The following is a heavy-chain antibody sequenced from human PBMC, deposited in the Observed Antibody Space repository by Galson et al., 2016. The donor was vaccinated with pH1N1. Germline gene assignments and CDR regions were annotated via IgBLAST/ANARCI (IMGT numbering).Heavy chain of an antibody. CDR1: ASSFTSYW. V-gene: IGHV5-10-1*01. Sequence: QSGAEVKGPGESLTISCKGSASSFTSYWISWVRQMPGKGLEWMGRINPRDSYTDYSPSFQGHVTISTDESISTAYLKWSTLKASGTAIYYCATGPSPDYWGQGTLVIVSS. J-gene: IGHJ4*02. CDR2: INPRDSYT. CDR3: ATGPSPDY.